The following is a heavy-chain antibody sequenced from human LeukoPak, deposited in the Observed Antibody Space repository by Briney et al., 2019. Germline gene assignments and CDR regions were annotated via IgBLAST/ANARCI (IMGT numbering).Heavy chain of an antibody. CDR2: INPSGGST. CDR3: AGGRVDTALYHNWFDP. J-gene: IGHJ5*02. CDR1: GYTFTSYY. Sequence: ASVKVSCKASGYTFTSYYMHWVRQAPGRGLEWMGIINPSGGSTSYAQKFQGRVTMTRDTSMSTVYMELSSLRSEDTAVYYCAGGRVDTALYHNWFDPWGQGTLVTVSS. D-gene: IGHD5-18*01. V-gene: IGHV1-46*01.